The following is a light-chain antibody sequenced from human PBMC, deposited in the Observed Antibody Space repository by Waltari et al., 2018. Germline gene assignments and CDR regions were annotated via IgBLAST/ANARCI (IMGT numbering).Light chain of an antibody. CDR3: CSCATRSTCV. J-gene: IGLJ2*01. CDR1: SSDVGSDYH. V-gene: IGLV2-23*02. Sequence: QSALTQPGSVSAPPGQSIPISRTGTSSDVGSDYHVSWYQQYPGKAPKLIIYDVTNRPSGVSTRFSGSKSGNTASLTISGLQAEDEADYYCCSCATRSTCVFGGGTKVTV. CDR2: DVT.